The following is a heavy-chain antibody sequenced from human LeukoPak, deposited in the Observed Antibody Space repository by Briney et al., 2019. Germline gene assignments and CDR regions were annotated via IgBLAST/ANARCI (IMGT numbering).Heavy chain of an antibody. Sequence: GGSLRLSCAASGFTFSNAWMNWVHQAPGKGLEWVGRIKSKTDGGTTDYAAPVKGRFTISRDDSKNTLYLQMNSLKTEDTAVYYCTTQVLESYGMDVWGQGTTVTVSS. J-gene: IGHJ6*02. CDR3: TTQVLESYGMDV. CDR1: GFTFSNAW. CDR2: IKSKTDGGTT. V-gene: IGHV3-15*07. D-gene: IGHD3-3*01.